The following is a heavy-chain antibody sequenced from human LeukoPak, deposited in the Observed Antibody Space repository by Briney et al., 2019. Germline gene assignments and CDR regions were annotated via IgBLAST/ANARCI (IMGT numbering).Heavy chain of an antibody. D-gene: IGHD1-7*01. Sequence: HPGGSLRLSCAASGFTFSSYWMSWVRQAPGKGLEWVADIKQDGSEKYYVDSVKGRFTISRDNAKNSLYLQMNSLRAEDTAVYYCARAYRRITGTTPRGFDLWGQGTLVTVSS. CDR2: IKQDGSEK. J-gene: IGHJ5*02. CDR1: GFTFSSYW. CDR3: ARAYRRITGTTPRGFDL. V-gene: IGHV3-7*01.